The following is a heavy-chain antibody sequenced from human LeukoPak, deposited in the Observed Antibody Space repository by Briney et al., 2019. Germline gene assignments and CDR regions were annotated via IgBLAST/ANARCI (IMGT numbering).Heavy chain of an antibody. J-gene: IGHJ3*02. CDR3: ARERWFDI. CDR2: IYPSGST. V-gene: IGHV4-38-2*02. D-gene: IGHD4-23*01. Sequence: SETLSLTCTVSGYSISSGYYWGWIRQPPGKGLEWIGSIYPSGSTYYNPSLKSRVTISVDTSKNQFSLKLSSVTAADTAVYYCARERWFDIWGQGTMVTVSS. CDR1: GYSISSGYY.